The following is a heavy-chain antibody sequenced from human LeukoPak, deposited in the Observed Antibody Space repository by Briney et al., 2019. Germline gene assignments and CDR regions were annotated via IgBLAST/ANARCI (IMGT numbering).Heavy chain of an antibody. V-gene: IGHV1-69*02. CDR2: IIPILGIV. J-gene: IGHJ5*02. CDR1: GGTFSSYT. Sequence: SVKVSCKASGGTFSSYTISWVRQAPGQGREWMGRIIPILGIVNYAQKFQGRVTINADKSPSTAYMELSSLRSEDTAVYYCARSPITVTTRWFDPWGQGTLVTVSS. CDR3: ARSPITVTTRWFDP. D-gene: IGHD4-11*01.